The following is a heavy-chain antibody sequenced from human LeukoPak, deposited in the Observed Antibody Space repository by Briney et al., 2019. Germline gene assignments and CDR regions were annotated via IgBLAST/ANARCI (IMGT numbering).Heavy chain of an antibody. J-gene: IGHJ3*02. CDR3: AKDVGYGDYGGGAFDI. V-gene: IGHV3-9*01. CDR2: ISWNSGSI. Sequence: GRSLRLSCAASGFTFDDYAMHWVRQAPGKGLEWVSGISWNSGSIGYADSVKGRFTISRDNAKNSLYLQMNSLRAEDTALYYCAKDVGYGDYGGGAFDIWGQGTMVTVSS. CDR1: GFTFDDYA. D-gene: IGHD4-17*01.